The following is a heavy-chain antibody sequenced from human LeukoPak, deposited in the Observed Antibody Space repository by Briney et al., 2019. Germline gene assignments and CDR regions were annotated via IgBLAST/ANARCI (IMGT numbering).Heavy chain of an antibody. CDR2: IYYSGST. CDR1: GGSISSYY. V-gene: IGHV4-59*01. CDR3: ARASGIRYFDWLFLPFDY. D-gene: IGHD3-9*01. Sequence: PSETLSLTCTVSGGSISSYYWSWIRQPPGKGLEWIGYIYYSGSTNYNPSLKSRVNISVDTSKNQFSLKLSSVTAADTAVYYCARASGIRYFDWLFLPFDYWGQGTLVTVSS. J-gene: IGHJ4*02.